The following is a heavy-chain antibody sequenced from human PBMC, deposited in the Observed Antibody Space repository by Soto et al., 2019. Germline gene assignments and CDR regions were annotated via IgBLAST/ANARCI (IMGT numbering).Heavy chain of an antibody. J-gene: IGHJ3*02. D-gene: IGHD3-3*01. CDR2: ISAYNGNT. V-gene: IGHV1-18*01. CDR3: ARGIPLFGVVIDAFDI. Sequence: ASVKVSCKAYGYTFRNYGISWVRQAPGQGLEWMGWISAYNGNTNYAQKLQGRVTMTTDTSTSTAYMELRSLRSDDTAVYYCARGIPLFGVVIDAFDIWGQGTMVTVSS. CDR1: GYTFRNYG.